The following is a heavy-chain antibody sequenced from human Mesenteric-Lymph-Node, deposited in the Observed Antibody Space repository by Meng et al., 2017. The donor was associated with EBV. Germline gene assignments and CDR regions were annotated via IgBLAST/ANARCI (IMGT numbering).Heavy chain of an antibody. J-gene: IGHJ1*01. Sequence: QVQPQEAGPGLVKPSQTLSLTCGVSGDAISGGGYDWSWIRQPPGKGLEWIRYISYSGNTYYNTSLKSRLTISLDTSKNQFSLKLKSVTAADTAVYYCARALYSGYDYFDWGQGTLVTVSS. D-gene: IGHD5-12*01. CDR1: GDAISGGGYD. CDR3: ARALYSGYDYFD. CDR2: ISYSGNT. V-gene: IGHV4-30-4*01.